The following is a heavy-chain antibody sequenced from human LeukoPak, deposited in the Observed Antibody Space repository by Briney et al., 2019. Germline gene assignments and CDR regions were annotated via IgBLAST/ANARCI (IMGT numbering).Heavy chain of an antibody. CDR1: GYTFTNFA. D-gene: IGHD1-7*01. Sequence: ASVKVSCKASGYTFTNFANSWVRQAPGQGLEWMGWSSAYNDNSINAHKLQGRVTMTTNTSASTDYKEMRSLRSDDTAVYYCVRDLGNYHGIFFDYWGQGTLVTVSS. CDR3: VRDLGNYHGIFFDY. CDR2: SSAYNDNS. J-gene: IGHJ4*02. V-gene: IGHV1-18*01.